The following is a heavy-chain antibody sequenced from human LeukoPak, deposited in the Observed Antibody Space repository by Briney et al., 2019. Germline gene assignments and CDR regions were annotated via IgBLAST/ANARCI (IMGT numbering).Heavy chain of an antibody. D-gene: IGHD1-26*01. Sequence: GGSLRLSCVASGFTFSRYGMHWVRQAPGKGLEWVALISYNGSNKYYADSVRGRFTISRDNSKNTLYVQMNSLRGEDTAVYYCAGDGRWEVRRGHYFDYWGQGTLVTVSS. CDR1: GFTFSRYG. V-gene: IGHV3-30*03. CDR3: AGDGRWEVRRGHYFDY. J-gene: IGHJ4*02. CDR2: ISYNGSNK.